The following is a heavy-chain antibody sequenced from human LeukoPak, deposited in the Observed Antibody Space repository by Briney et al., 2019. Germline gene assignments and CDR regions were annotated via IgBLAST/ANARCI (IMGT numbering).Heavy chain of an antibody. CDR2: ISPLLATT. Sequence: AAVKVSCKASGGTFGIGANSWGRQPPGPGLEWVGRISPLLATTNYARRFQGRVNITADKSTSTAYMELSSLRSDDTAMYYCARDSSDYGDYVSHDAFDIWGQGTKVTVSS. CDR1: GGTFGIGA. V-gene: IGHV1-69*04. CDR3: ARDSSDYGDYVSHDAFDI. J-gene: IGHJ3*02. D-gene: IGHD4-17*01.